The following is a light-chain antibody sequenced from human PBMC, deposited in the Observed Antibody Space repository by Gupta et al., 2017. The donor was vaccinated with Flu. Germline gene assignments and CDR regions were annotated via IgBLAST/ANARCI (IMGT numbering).Light chain of an antibody. Sequence: SHLCASGGDKGTITCRASQNINSWLAWYQQKPGKAPNLLIYKASHLESGVQSRFSGSGYGTEFTLTISSLQTDDFATYYCQQYNSYSMYTFGQGTKLEMK. CDR2: KAS. V-gene: IGKV1-5*03. CDR1: QNINSW. CDR3: QQYNSYSMYT. J-gene: IGKJ2*01.